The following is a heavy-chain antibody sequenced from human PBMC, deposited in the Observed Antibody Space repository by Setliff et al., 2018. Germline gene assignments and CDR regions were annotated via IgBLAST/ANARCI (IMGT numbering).Heavy chain of an antibody. V-gene: IGHV4-61*10. CDR1: GGSVNSGYDN. D-gene: IGHD6-6*01. J-gene: IGHJ4*02. CDR3: ARGRNVAARLLDS. Sequence: SETLSLTCTVSGGSVNSGYDNWNWLRQPAGKGLEWIGHINRRGSTNYNPSLKSRVTISVDTSKNQFSLKLSSVTAADTAVYYCARGRNVAARLLDSWGQGARVTVSS. CDR2: INRRGST.